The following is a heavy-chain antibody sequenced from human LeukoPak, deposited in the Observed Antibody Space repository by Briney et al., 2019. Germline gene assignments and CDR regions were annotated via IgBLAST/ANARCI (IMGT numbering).Heavy chain of an antibody. Sequence: PGGSLRLSCAASGFRFDDYYLSWIRQAPGKGLEWISFISASGGMMDHADSVKGRFTISRDNAKKSVYLEMNNLRAEDTAVYHCARHMVLSPCDYWGPGTLVTVSS. D-gene: IGHD4/OR15-4a*01. CDR2: ISASGGMM. CDR3: ARHMVLSPCDY. CDR1: GFRFDDYY. V-gene: IGHV3-11*01. J-gene: IGHJ4*02.